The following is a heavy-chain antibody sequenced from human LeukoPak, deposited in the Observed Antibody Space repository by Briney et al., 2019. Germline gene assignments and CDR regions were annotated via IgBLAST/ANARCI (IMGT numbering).Heavy chain of an antibody. CDR1: GGTFTSYA. V-gene: IGHV1-69*13. Sequence: SVKVSCKTSGGTFTSYAITWVRQAPGQGLEWMGKIIPISGTTNYAQKFQGRVTFIADESTSTAYMELSSLRSEDTALYYCARKLRLGGNWFDPWGQGTLVTVSS. J-gene: IGHJ5*02. D-gene: IGHD1-26*01. CDR2: IIPISGTT. CDR3: ARKLRLGGNWFDP.